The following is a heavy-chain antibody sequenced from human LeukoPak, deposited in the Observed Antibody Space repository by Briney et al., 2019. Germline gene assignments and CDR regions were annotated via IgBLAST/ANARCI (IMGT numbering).Heavy chain of an antibody. CDR3: ARGRGGRLWFGELSVPFDY. Sequence: SETLSLTCTVSGYSISSGYYWGWIRQPAGKGLEWIGRIYTSGSTNYNPSLKSRVTMSVDTSKNQFSLKLSSVTAADTAVYYCARGRGGRLWFGELSVPFDYWGQGTLVTVSS. D-gene: IGHD3-10*01. CDR1: GYSISSGYY. V-gene: IGHV4-4*07. J-gene: IGHJ4*02. CDR2: IYTSGST.